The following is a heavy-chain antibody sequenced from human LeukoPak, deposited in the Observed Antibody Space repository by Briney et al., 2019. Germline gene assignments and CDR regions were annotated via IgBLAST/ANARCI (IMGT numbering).Heavy chain of an antibody. D-gene: IGHD3-3*01. CDR3: ARGDFLFDP. V-gene: IGHV1-8*01. J-gene: IGHJ5*02. CDR2: MNPNSGNT. CDR1: GYTFTSYD. Sequence: PTVKVSRKSSGYTFTSYDINTVRQATAHGLEWMGWMNPNSGNTGYAQKFHGRVTMSRNTSISTAYMELSSLRAEDTAVYYCARGDFLFDPWGQGTLVTVSS.